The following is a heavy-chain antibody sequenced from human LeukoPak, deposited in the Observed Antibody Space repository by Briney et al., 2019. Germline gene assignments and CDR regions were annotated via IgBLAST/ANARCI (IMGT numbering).Heavy chain of an antibody. D-gene: IGHD1-26*01. CDR3: ATSQVGADFDY. J-gene: IGHJ4*02. CDR2: ISAYNGNT. V-gene: IGHV1-18*01. CDR1: GGTFSSYA. Sequence: ASVKVSCKASGGTFSSYAISWVRQAPGQGLEWMGWISAYNGNTNYAQKLQGRVTMTTDTSTSTAYMELRSLRSDDTAVYYCATSQVGADFDYWGQGTLVTVSS.